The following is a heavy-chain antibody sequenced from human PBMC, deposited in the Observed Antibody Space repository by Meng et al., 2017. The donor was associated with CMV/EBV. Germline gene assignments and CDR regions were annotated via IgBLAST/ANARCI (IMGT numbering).Heavy chain of an antibody. D-gene: IGHD2-2*01. J-gene: IGHJ5*02. Sequence: SVKVSCKASGGTFSSYAISWVRQAPGQGLEWMGGIIPILGIANYAQKFQGRVTITADKSTSTAYMELSSLRSEDTAVYYCASTRVVVPAAIFSLRGRRGWFDPWGQGTLVTVFS. V-gene: IGHV1-69*10. CDR1: GGTFSSYA. CDR3: ASTRVVVPAAIFSLRGRRGWFDP. CDR2: IIPILGIA.